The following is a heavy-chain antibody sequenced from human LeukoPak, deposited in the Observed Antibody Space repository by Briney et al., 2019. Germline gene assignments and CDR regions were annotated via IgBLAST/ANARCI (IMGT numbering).Heavy chain of an antibody. V-gene: IGHV4-59*11. CDR1: GGSISSHY. Sequence: SETLSLTCTVSGGSISSHYWSWIRQPPGKGLEWIGYIYYSGSTNYNPSLKSRVTISVDTSKNQFSLKLSSVTAADTAVYYCARSRGATHAFDIWGQGTMVTVSS. D-gene: IGHD2-15*01. J-gene: IGHJ3*02. CDR3: ARSRGATHAFDI. CDR2: IYYSGST.